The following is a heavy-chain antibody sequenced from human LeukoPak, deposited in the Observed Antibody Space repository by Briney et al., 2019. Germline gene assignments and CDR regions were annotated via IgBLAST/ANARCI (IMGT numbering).Heavy chain of an antibody. CDR1: GYSISSGYY. D-gene: IGHD3-22*01. V-gene: IGHV4-38-2*02. CDR2: IYQSGST. Sequence: SETLSLTCTVSGYSISSGYYWGWIRQPPGKGLEWIGSIYQSGSTYYNPSLKSRVTISVDTSKNQFSLKLSSVTAADTAVYYCARDSAYYYDSSVKEDNAFDIWGQGTMVTVSS. CDR3: ARDSAYYYDSSVKEDNAFDI. J-gene: IGHJ3*02.